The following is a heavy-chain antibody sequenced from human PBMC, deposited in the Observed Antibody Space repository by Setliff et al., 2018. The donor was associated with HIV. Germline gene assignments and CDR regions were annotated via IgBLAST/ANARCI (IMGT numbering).Heavy chain of an antibody. CDR2: IYPGDSDT. Sequence: PGESLKISCKGSGYRFSDNWIGWVRQMPGKGLEWMGIIYPGDSDTRYSPSFQGQVTISADKSINTAYLQWRSLRASDTAMYYCAKHGSERNSPYNWFDSWGQGTLVTVSS. CDR3: AKHGSERNSPYNWFDS. CDR1: GYRFSDNW. J-gene: IGHJ5*01. V-gene: IGHV5-51*01. D-gene: IGHD1-7*01.